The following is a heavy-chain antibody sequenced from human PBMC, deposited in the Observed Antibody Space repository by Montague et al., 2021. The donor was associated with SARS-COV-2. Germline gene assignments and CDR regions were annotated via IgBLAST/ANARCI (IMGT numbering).Heavy chain of an antibody. J-gene: IGHJ4*02. CDR2: TYYRSKWCS. D-gene: IGHD6-19*01. Sequence: CAISGDSVSSNSAAWSWLRQSPSRGLEWLGRTYYRSKWCSDYAPSLRGRLTVNPDASKNEFSLELNYVTPEDTAVYYCVRYSGWFYFDFWGQGTLVTVSS. V-gene: IGHV6-1*01. CDR1: GDSVSSNSAA. CDR3: VRYSGWFYFDF.